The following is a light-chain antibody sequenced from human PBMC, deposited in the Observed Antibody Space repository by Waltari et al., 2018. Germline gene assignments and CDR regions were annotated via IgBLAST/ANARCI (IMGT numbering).Light chain of an antibody. CDR1: QGIGNS. V-gene: IGKV1-39*01. Sequence: DIQMTQSPSSLSASVGDTVTITCQASQGIGNSLNWYQQKPGKAPKLLIYGASSLQSGIPSRFSGSGSGTDFTLTISSLQPEDFATYYCQQSYTYPRTFGQGTKVEIK. CDR3: QQSYTYPRT. J-gene: IGKJ1*01. CDR2: GAS.